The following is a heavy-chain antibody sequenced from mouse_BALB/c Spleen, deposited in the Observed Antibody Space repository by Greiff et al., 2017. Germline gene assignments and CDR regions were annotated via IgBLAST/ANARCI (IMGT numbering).Heavy chain of an antibody. CDR2: ISSGGSYT. J-gene: IGHJ2*01. Sequence: EVHLLQSGGGLVKPGGSLKLSCAASGFTFSSYTMSWVRQTPEKRLEWVATISSGGSYTYYPDSVKGRFTISRDNAKNTLYLQMSSLKSEDTAMYYCTRDQSGYKYDGGFDYWGQGTTLTVSS. V-gene: IGHV5-6-4*01. D-gene: IGHD2-14*01. CDR3: TRDQSGYKYDGGFDY. CDR1: GFTFSSYT.